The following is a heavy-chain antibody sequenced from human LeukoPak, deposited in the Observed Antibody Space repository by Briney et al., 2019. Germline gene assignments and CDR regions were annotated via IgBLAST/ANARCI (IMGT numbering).Heavy chain of an antibody. J-gene: IGHJ4*02. CDR3: ARDAIVRDYSNSDY. CDR1: GYTXIGYY. CDR2: INPNSGGT. Sequence: ASVKVSCKASGYTXIGYYIHWVRQAPGQGLEWMGWINPNSGGTNYAQKFQGRVTMTRDTSISTAYMELSRLTSDDSAVYYCARDAIVRDYSNSDYWGQGTLVTVSS. D-gene: IGHD4-11*01. V-gene: IGHV1-2*02.